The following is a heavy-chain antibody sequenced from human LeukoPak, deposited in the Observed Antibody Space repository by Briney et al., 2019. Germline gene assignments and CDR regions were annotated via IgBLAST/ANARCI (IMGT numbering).Heavy chain of an antibody. Sequence: PGASLGLSCEMSPFIFTGFAVRWVRQAPGEGLEWVAVIWKDGSKAFYGDAVRGRFTLARDNSKSTVFLEMNSLRAGDTAVYYCGRGNKSFDRWGQGTLVIVS. CDR1: PFIFTGFA. CDR2: IWKDGSKA. J-gene: IGHJ1*01. CDR3: GRGNKSFDR. D-gene: IGHD1/OR15-1a*01. V-gene: IGHV3-33*01.